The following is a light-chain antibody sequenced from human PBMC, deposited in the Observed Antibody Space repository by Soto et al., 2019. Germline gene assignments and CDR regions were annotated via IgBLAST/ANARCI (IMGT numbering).Light chain of an antibody. J-gene: IGKJ4*01. CDR2: DAS. CDR1: QSVSNS. V-gene: IGKV3-11*01. CDR3: HQRNQGPPVT. Sequence: ESVLTQSPATLSLSPGERATLSCRASQSVSNSLAWYQHKPGQAPRLLLYDASTRATGVPTRFSGSGSGTDFTLTISSLEPEDFAVYYCHQRNQGPPVTFGGGTRVEIK.